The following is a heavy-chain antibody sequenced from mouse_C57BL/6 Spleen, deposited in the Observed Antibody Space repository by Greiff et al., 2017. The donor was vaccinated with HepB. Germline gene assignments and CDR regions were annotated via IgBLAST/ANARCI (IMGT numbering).Heavy chain of an antibody. CDR2: IYPGDGDT. CDR1: GYAFSSYW. V-gene: IGHV1-80*01. CDR3: ARGCLLAWFAY. J-gene: IGHJ3*01. Sequence: VQLQQSGAELVKPGASVKISCKASGYAFSSYWMNWVKQRPGKGLEWIGQIYPGDGDTNYNGKVKGKATLTADKTSSTAYMQLSSLTSEASSVSFCARGCLLAWFAYWGQGTLVTVSA.